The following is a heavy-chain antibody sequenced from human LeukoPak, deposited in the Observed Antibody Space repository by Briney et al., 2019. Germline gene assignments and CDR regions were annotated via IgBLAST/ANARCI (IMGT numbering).Heavy chain of an antibody. V-gene: IGHV4-61*02. CDR1: GDSISRGSYY. J-gene: IGHJ4*02. CDR2: IYTTGST. D-gene: IGHD1-1*01. CDR3: AREPGQLDY. Sequence: TLSLTCTVSGDSISRGSYYWSWVRQPAGRGLEWTGRIYTTGSTNYNPSLKGRVTISVDTSKNQFSLKLSSVTAADTAVYYCAREPGQLDYWGQGTLVTVSS.